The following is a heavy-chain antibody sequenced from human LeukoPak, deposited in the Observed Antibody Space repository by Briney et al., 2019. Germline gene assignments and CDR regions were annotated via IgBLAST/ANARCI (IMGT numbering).Heavy chain of an antibody. V-gene: IGHV3-23*01. CDR1: GFTFSSYA. Sequence: GGSLRLSCAASGFTFSSYAMSWVRQPPGKGLEWVSAISGSGGSTYYADSVKGRFTISRDNSKNTLYLQMNSLRAADTAVYYCAKDRFASGDFDYWGQGTLVTVSS. D-gene: IGHD1-26*01. J-gene: IGHJ4*02. CDR2: ISGSGGST. CDR3: AKDRFASGDFDY.